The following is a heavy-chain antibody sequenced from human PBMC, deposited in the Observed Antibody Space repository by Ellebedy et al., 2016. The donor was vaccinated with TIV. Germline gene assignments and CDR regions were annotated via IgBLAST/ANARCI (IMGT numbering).Heavy chain of an antibody. J-gene: IGHJ2*01. V-gene: IGHV1-46*01. CDR2: INPSGGST. Sequence: AASVKVSCKASGYTFTSYYMHWVRQAPGQGLEWMGIINPSGGSTSYAQKFQGRVTMTRDTSTSTAYMELSSLRSEDTAVYYCARVNYGGNLVHWYFDLWGRGTLVTVSS. CDR1: GYTFTSYY. CDR3: ARVNYGGNLVHWYFDL. D-gene: IGHD4-23*01.